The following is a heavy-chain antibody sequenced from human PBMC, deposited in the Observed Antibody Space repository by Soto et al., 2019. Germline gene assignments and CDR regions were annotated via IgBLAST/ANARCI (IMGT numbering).Heavy chain of an antibody. CDR1: GGSISSGAFY. D-gene: IGHD1-1*01. CDR3: ARAGGDEVQGNNWFDP. J-gene: IGHJ5*02. V-gene: IGHV4-31*03. Sequence: TLSLTCTVSGGSISSGAFYWSWVRQPPGKGLEWIGYIHHNGNSYNNPSLRSRLNISLDTSKNQFSLKLTSVTAADTAMNYCARAGGDEVQGNNWFDPWGQGTLVTVSS. CDR2: IHHNGNS.